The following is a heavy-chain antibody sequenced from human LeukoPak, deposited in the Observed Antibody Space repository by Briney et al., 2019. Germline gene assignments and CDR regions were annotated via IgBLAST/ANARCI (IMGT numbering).Heavy chain of an antibody. CDR3: ATDYGSGTYYTLDY. V-gene: IGHV3-53*01. D-gene: IGHD3-10*01. J-gene: IGHJ4*02. CDR2: IYSGGRT. CDR1: GFSFSYYS. Sequence: GGSLRLSCAASGFSFSYYSMSWVRQAPGMGLEWVSIIYSGGRTYYADSVRGRFTISRDNSKNTLYLQMNSLRVEDTAVYYCATDYGSGTYYTLDYWGQGTLVTVSS.